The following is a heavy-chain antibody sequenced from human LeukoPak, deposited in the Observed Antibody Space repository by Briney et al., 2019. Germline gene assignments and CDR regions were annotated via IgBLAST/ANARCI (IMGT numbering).Heavy chain of an antibody. Sequence: SETLSLTCTVSGGSISSYYWSWIRQPPGKGLEWIGYIYYSGSTNYNPSLKSRVTISVDTSKNQFSLKLSSVTAADTAVYYCARLLESGLLGNWFDPWGQGTLVTVSS. V-gene: IGHV4-59*08. CDR1: GGSISSYY. J-gene: IGHJ5*02. CDR3: ARLLESGLLGNWFDP. CDR2: IYYSGST.